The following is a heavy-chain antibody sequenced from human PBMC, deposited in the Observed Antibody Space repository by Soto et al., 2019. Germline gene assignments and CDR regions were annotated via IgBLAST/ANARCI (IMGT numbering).Heavy chain of an antibody. CDR2: IWYDGSNK. Sequence: GGSLRLSCAASGFTFSNYGMHWVRQAPGKGLEWVAVIWYDGSNKYYGDSVKGRFTISRDNSKNTLYLQMNSLRAEDTAMYYCARDGSSSTPFDYWGQGTLVTVSS. CDR3: ARDGSSSTPFDY. CDR1: GFTFSNYG. V-gene: IGHV3-33*01. J-gene: IGHJ4*02. D-gene: IGHD6-13*01.